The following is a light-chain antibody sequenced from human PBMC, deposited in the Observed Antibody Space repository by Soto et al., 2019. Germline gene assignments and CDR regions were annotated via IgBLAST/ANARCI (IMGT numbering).Light chain of an antibody. J-gene: IGLJ2*01. V-gene: IGLV3-9*01. CDR1: NIGSKN. CDR3: QVWDSSTEV. CDR2: RDN. Sequence: SYELTQPLSVSVALGQTARITCGGNNIGSKNVHWYQQKPGQAPVLVIYRDNNRPSGIPERFSGSNSGNTATLTISRAQVGDEADYYCQVWDSSTEVFGGGTKLTVL.